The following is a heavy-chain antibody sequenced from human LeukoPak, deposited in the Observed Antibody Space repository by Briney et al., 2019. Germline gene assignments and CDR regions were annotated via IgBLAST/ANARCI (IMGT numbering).Heavy chain of an antibody. CDR1: GYTFTGYY. D-gene: IGHD1-1*01. Sequence: RASVKVSCKASGYTFTGYYMHWVRQAPGQGLEWMGWINPNSGGTNYAQKFQGRVTMTRDMSTSTVYMELSSLRSEDTAVYYCARDLDRVYYYYMDVWGKGTTVTVSS. J-gene: IGHJ6*03. CDR3: ARDLDRVYYYYMDV. V-gene: IGHV1-2*02. CDR2: INPNSGGT.